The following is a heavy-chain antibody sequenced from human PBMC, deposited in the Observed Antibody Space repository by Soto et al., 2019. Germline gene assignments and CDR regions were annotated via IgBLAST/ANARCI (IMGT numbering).Heavy chain of an antibody. CDR1: GGSISSYY. CDR2: IYYSGST. J-gene: IGHJ4*02. V-gene: IGHV4-59*08. Sequence: QVQLQESGPGLVKPLETLSLTCTVSGGSISSYYWSWIRQPPGKGLEWIGYIYYSGSTNYNPSLKRRVTISVDTSKNHDSLKLSSVTAADTAVYYCAGRYGSCFHYWGQGTLVTVSS. CDR3: AGRYGSCFHY. D-gene: IGHD5-18*01.